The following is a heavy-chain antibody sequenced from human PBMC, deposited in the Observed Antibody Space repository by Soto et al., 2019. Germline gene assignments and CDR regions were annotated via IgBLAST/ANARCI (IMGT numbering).Heavy chain of an antibody. J-gene: IGHJ4*02. D-gene: IGHD1-1*01. V-gene: IGHV1-18*01. CDR1: GYTFTSYG. CDR2: ISAHKGNT. CDR3: ARGRYGDY. Sequence: QVHLVQSGAEVKKPGASVKVSCKGSGYTFTSYGITWVRQAPGKGLEWMGWISAHKGNTDYAQKLQGRVTVTRDTSTSTAYMELRSLRSDDTAVYYCARGRYGDYWGQGALVTVSS.